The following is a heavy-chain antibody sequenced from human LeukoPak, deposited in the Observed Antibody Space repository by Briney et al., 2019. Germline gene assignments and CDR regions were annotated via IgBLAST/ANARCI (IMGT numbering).Heavy chain of an antibody. CDR2: FDPEDGET. CDR1: GYTLTELS. V-gene: IGHV1-24*01. CDR3: ATVARPSARTTVTTLIFDP. Sequence: GASVKVSCKVSGYTLTELSMHWVRQAPGKGLEWMGGFDPEDGETIYAQKFQGRVTMSEDTSTDTAYMELSSLRSEDTAVYYCATVARPSARTTVTTLIFDPWGQGTLVTVSS. J-gene: IGHJ5*02. D-gene: IGHD4-17*01.